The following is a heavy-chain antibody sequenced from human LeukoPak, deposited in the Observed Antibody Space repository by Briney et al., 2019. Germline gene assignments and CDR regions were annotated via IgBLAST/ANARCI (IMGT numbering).Heavy chain of an antibody. J-gene: IGHJ4*02. CDR3: AETGSMGLRIDY. CDR2: IYYSGST. V-gene: IGHV4-39*07. Sequence: SETLSLTCTVSGGSLTDGDYYWGWIRQPPGKGLEWIGSIYYSGSTYYNPSLKSRVTISVDTSKNQFSLKLNSVTAADTAVYYCAETGSMGLRIDYWGRGTLVTVSS. CDR1: GGSLTDGDYY. D-gene: IGHD7-27*01.